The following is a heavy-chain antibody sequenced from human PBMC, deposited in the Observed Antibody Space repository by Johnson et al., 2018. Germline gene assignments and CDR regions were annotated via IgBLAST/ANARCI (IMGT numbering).Heavy chain of an antibody. Sequence: VQLVESGGGLVQPGGSLRLSCAASGFTVSNNYMSWVRQAPGRGLELVSLIYSTGVTHYADSVKGRFTISRDNSKNTLYLQMNSLRTEDTAVYHCARDGMCNGQLCVWGKGTTVTVSS. V-gene: IGHV3-66*02. D-gene: IGHD3-16*01. J-gene: IGHJ6*04. CDR1: GFTVSNNY. CDR3: ARDGMCNGQLCV. CDR2: IYSTGVT.